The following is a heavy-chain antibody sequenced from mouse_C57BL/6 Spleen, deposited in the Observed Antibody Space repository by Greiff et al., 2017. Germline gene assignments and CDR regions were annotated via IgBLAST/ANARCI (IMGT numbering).Heavy chain of an antibody. V-gene: IGHV5-16*01. Sequence: EVKLVESEGGLVQPGSSMKLSCTASGFTFSDYYMAWVRQVPEKGLEWVANINYDGSSTYYLDSLKSRFIISRDNAKNILYLQMSSLKSEDTATYYCAREAYYSKGGYYFDYWGQGTTLTVSS. D-gene: IGHD2-5*01. CDR2: INYDGSST. J-gene: IGHJ2*01. CDR1: GFTFSDYY. CDR3: AREAYYSKGGYYFDY.